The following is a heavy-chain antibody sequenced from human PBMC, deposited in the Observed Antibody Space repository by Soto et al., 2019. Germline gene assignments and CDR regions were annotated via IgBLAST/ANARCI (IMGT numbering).Heavy chain of an antibody. CDR1: GGSFSGYY. CDR3: ARGGGVAGPQDY. V-gene: IGHV4-34*01. J-gene: IGHJ4*02. Sequence: SETLSLTCAVYGGSFSGYYWSWIRQPPGKGLEWIGEINHSGSTNYNPSLKSRVTISVDTSKNQFSLKLSSVTAADTAVYYCARGGGVAGPQDYWGQGTLVTVSS. CDR2: INHSGST. D-gene: IGHD6-19*01.